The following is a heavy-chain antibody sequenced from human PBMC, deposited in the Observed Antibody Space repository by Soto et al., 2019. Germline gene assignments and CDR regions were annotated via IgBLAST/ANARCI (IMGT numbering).Heavy chain of an antibody. CDR1: GFTFSSYG. J-gene: IGHJ5*02. CDR3: ARNYGFWSGYFDP. V-gene: IGHV3-33*01. D-gene: IGHD3-3*01. Sequence: QVQLVESGGGVVQPGRSLRLSCAASGFTFSSYGMHWVRQAPGKGLEWVAVIWYDGSNKYYADSVKGRFTISRDNSKNPLYLQMNSLRAEDTAVYYCARNYGFWSGYFDPWGQGTLVTVSS. CDR2: IWYDGSNK.